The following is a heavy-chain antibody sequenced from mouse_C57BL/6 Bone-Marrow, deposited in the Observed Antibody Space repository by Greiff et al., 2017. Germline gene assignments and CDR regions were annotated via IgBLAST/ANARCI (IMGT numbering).Heavy chain of an antibody. CDR2: ISSGSSTI. J-gene: IGHJ3*01. V-gene: IGHV5-17*01. CDR1: GFTFSDYG. CDR3: ARRAITTVPCAY. D-gene: IGHD1-1*01. Sequence: EVKLVESGGGLVKPGGSLKLSCAASGFTFSDYGMHWVRQAPEKGLEWVAYISSGSSTIYYADTVKGRFTLSRDNAKNTLFLQMTSLRSEDTAMYYCARRAITTVPCAYWGQGTLVTVSA.